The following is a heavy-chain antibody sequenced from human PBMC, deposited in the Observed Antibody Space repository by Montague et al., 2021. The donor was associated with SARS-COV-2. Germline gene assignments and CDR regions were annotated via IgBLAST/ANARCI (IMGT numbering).Heavy chain of an antibody. CDR1: GDSVVELRRR. V-gene: IGHV6-1*01. J-gene: IGHJ4*02. D-gene: IGHD6-19*01. Sequence: CAISGDSVVELRRRSEEHTSELQSPKDFLCSILHETKKYSDYAPSVGGRLTVNPDASKNEFSLELNYVTPEDTAVYYCVRYSGWFYFDFWGQGTLVTVSS. CDR3: VRYSGWFYFDF. CDR2: ILHETKKYS.